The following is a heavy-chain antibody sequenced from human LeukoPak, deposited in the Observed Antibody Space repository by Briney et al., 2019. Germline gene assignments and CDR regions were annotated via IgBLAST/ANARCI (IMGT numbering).Heavy chain of an antibody. CDR2: IYSGGST. CDR3: ARDLAGATAGIIPLFDY. Sequence: GGSLRLSCAASGFTVSSNYMSWVRQALGKGLEWVSVIYSGGSTYYADSVKGRFTISRDNSKNTLYLQMNSLRAEDTAVYYCARDLAGATAGIIPLFDYWGQGTLVTVSS. CDR1: GFTVSSNY. V-gene: IGHV3-66*01. J-gene: IGHJ4*02. D-gene: IGHD6-13*01.